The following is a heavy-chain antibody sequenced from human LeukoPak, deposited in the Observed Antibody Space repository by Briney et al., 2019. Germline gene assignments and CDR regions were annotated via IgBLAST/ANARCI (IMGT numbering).Heavy chain of an antibody. V-gene: IGHV3-7*01. CDR3: ARDRVWTVLY. J-gene: IGHJ4*02. Sequence: GGSLRLSCAASGFTFSGCWMSRVRQAPGKVLEWVANINQDGSEKYYVDSVKGRFTISRDNAKNSVYLQMNSLRAEDTAVYYCARDRVWTVLYWGQGTLVSVSS. CDR1: GFTFSGCW. CDR2: INQDGSEK. D-gene: IGHD6-13*01.